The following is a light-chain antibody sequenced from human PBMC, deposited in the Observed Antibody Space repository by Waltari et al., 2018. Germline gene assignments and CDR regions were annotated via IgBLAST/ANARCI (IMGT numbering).Light chain of an antibody. CDR3: QQYNSYSRT. Sequence: DFQITQSPSPLSASVGYRVTITCRPSQRISSWLAWYQQKPGKAPKLLIYKASSLESGVPSRFSGSGSGTEFTLTISSLQPDDFATYYCQQYNSYSRTFGQGTKVEIK. CDR1: QRISSW. V-gene: IGKV1-5*03. J-gene: IGKJ1*01. CDR2: KAS.